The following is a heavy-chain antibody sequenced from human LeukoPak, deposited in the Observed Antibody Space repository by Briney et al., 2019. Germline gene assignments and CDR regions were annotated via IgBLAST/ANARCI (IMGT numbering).Heavy chain of an antibody. CDR2: IYYSGST. CDR3: ARGVVLDY. CDR1: GDSMSSSHYC. Sequence: SETLSLTCTVSGDSMSSSHYCWGWIRQPPGKGLEWIGSIYYSGSTYYNPSLKSRVTMSVDTSKKQFSLKLSSVTAADTAVYYCARGVVLDYWGQGTLVTVSS. V-gene: IGHV4-39*01. J-gene: IGHJ4*02. D-gene: IGHD3-3*01.